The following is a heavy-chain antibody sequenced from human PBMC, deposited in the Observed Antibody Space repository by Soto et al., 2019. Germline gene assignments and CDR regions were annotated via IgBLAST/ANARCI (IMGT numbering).Heavy chain of an antibody. J-gene: IGHJ4*02. CDR1: GGSLSSGGCS. D-gene: IGHD5-12*01. Sequence: QLQLKESGSGLVKPSQTLSLTCAVSGGSLSSGGCSWSWIRQPPGKGLEWNGYIYHSGSNYYNPSLKSRVTISVDRSKNQCSLKLSSGTAADTAVYYCAAGGGLPRYYWGQGTLVTVSS. CDR3: AAGGGLPRYY. V-gene: IGHV4-30-2*01. CDR2: IYHSGSN.